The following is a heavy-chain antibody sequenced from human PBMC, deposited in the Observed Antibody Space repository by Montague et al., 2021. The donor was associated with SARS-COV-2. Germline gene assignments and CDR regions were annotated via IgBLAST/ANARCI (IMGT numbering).Heavy chain of an antibody. V-gene: IGHV6-1*01. CDR2: TYYRSKWYN. Sequence: CAISGDSVSRNSATWDWVRQAPSRGLEWLGSTYYRSKWYNDYAVSVRGRVTINPDTSKNQFSLQLNSVTPEDTAIYYCTSGREGNYNVMDVWGQGTTVTVSS. CDR3: TSGREGNYNVMDV. D-gene: IGHD1-1*01. J-gene: IGHJ6*02. CDR1: GDSVSRNSAT.